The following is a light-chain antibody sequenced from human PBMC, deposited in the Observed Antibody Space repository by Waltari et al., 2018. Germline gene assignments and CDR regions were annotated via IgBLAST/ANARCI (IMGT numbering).Light chain of an antibody. CDR1: SSNIGRDT. CDR3: AAWDGRLNAWV. J-gene: IGLJ3*02. CDR2: INN. Sequence: QSVLTQPPSASGTPGQRVTISCSGSSSNIGRDTVTWYRQLPGTAPNLLIYINNQRPSGVPDRFSGSKSGTSASLAISGLQSEDEADYYCAAWDGRLNAWVFGGGTKLTVL. V-gene: IGLV1-44*01.